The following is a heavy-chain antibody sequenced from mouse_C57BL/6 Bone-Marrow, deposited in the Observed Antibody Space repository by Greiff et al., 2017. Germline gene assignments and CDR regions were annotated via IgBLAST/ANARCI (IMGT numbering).Heavy chain of an antibody. V-gene: IGHV1-22*01. CDR2: INPNNGGT. CDR3: ARGVYYGSSYWYFDV. D-gene: IGHD1-1*01. J-gene: IGHJ1*03. CDR1: GYTFTDYN. Sequence: VQLQQSGPELVKPGASVKMSCKASGYTFTDYNMHWVKQSHGKSLEWIGYINPNNGGTSYNQKFKGKATLTVNKSSSTAYMELRSLTSEDSAVYYCARGVYYGSSYWYFDVWGTGTTVTVSS.